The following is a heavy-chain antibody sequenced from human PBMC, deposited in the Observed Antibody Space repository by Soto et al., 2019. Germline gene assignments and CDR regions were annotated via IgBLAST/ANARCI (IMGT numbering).Heavy chain of an antibody. Sequence: EVQLVESGGNLVQPGGSLRLSCAASGFIFGDYAMSWVRQAPGKGLEWLSLVRGSNDNTYYADSERGRFTISRDNSRNTLYLQMNSLRGDDTAIYYCAKDCTHLDYWGQGTLVTVSS. CDR2: VRGSNDNT. J-gene: IGHJ4*02. CDR1: GFIFGDYA. V-gene: IGHV3-23*04. CDR3: AKDCTHLDY. D-gene: IGHD2-8*01.